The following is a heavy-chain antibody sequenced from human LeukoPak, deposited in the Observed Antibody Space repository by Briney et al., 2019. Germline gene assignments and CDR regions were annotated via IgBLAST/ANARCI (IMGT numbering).Heavy chain of an antibody. CDR1: GGSISSGGYY. Sequence: SETLSLTCTVSGGSISSGGYYWSWIRQHPGKGLEWIGYIYYSGSTYYNPSLKSRVTISVDTSKNQFSLKLSSVTAADTAVYYCASVPIPPHCSSTSCYSIDYWGQGTLVTVSS. V-gene: IGHV4-31*03. CDR3: ASVPIPPHCSSTSCYSIDY. CDR2: IYYSGST. J-gene: IGHJ4*02. D-gene: IGHD2-2*01.